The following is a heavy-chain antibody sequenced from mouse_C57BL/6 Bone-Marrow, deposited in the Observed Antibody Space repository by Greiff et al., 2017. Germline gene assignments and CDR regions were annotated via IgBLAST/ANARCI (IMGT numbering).Heavy chain of an antibody. CDR3: ASLRRGYYYAMDY. CDR1: GFTFSDYY. CDR2: ISNGGGST. V-gene: IGHV5-12*01. D-gene: IGHD2-12*01. J-gene: IGHJ4*01. Sequence: EVMLVESGGGLVQPGGSLKLSCAASGFTFSDYYMYWVRQTPEKRLEWVAYISNGGGSTYYPDTVKGRFTISRDNAKNTLYLQMSRLKSEDTAMYYCASLRRGYYYAMDYWGQGTSVTVSS.